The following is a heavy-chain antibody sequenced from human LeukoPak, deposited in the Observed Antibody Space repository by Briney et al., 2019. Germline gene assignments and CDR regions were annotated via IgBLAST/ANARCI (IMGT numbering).Heavy chain of an antibody. V-gene: IGHV3-7*01. CDR2: VQHIGGET. CDR1: GFTFNIYA. D-gene: IGHD4-11*01. J-gene: IGHJ1*01. CDR3: ATYSILNAREFRY. Sequence: GRSLRLSCAASGFTFNIYALHWVRQAPGKGLEWVADVQHIGGETYYVDSVKGRFTISRDNAKNSVYLQMNSLGADDTAVYYCATYSILNAREFRYWGQGTLVTVTS.